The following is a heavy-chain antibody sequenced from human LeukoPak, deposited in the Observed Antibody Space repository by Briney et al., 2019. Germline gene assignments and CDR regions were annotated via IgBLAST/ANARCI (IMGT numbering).Heavy chain of an antibody. CDR2: ISYDGSNK. D-gene: IGHD6-13*01. V-gene: IGHV3-30-3*01. J-gene: IGHJ4*02. CDR1: GFTFTNYA. Sequence: GGSLRLSCAASGFTFTNYAMSWVRQAPGKGLEWVAVISYDGSNKYYADSVKGRFTISRDNSKNTLYLQMNSLRAEDTAVYYCARVNGAGSSIAAAGTGFDYWGQGTLVTVSS. CDR3: ARVNGAGSSIAAAGTGFDY.